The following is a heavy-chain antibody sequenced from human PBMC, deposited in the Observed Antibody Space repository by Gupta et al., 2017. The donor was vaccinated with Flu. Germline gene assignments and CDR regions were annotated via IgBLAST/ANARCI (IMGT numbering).Heavy chain of an antibody. Sequence: QVQLVQSGAEVKKPGASVEVSCKASGYTFTDYYIHWVRQAPGQGLEWMGWFNPNSGATNSAPKMQGRVTMMRATSIDTAYMELTRLSSDATAIYYGSRYVRTNNWAFLDPWGPGTLVTVSP. D-gene: IGHD1-20*01. CDR3: SRYVRTNNWAFLDP. V-gene: IGHV1-2*02. CDR1: GYTFTDYY. CDR2: FNPNSGAT. J-gene: IGHJ5*02.